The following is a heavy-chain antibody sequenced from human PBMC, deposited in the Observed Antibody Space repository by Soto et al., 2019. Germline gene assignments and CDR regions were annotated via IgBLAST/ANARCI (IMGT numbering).Heavy chain of an antibody. J-gene: IGHJ4*02. CDR3: ARVPTMVRGVTTSHFDY. Sequence: ASVKVSCKASGYTFTSYYMHWVRQAPGQGLEWMGIINPSGGGTSYAQKFQGRVTMTRDTSTSTVYMELSSLRSEDTAVYYCARVPTMVRGVTTSHFDYWGQGTLVTVS. CDR2: INPSGGGT. CDR1: GYTFTSYY. D-gene: IGHD3-10*01. V-gene: IGHV1-46*03.